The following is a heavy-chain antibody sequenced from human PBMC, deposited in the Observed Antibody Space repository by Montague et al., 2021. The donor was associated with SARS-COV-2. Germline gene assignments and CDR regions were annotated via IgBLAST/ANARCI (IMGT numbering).Heavy chain of an antibody. Sequence: SLRLSCAASGFTFSSYSMNWVRQAPGKGLEWVSSISSSSSYIYYADSVKGRFTISRDNAKNSLYLQMNSLRAEDTAVYYCATQPSDGAGYYYGMDVWGQGTTVTASS. J-gene: IGHJ6*02. V-gene: IGHV3-21*01. D-gene: IGHD2-2*01. CDR1: GFTFSSYS. CDR3: ATQPSDGAGYYYGMDV. CDR2: ISSSSSYI.